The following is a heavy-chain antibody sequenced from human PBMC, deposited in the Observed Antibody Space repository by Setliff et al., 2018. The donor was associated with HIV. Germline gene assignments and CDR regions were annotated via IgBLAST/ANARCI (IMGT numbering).Heavy chain of an antibody. D-gene: IGHD5-18*01. CDR1: GGSISSGSYY. CDR2: IYTSGNT. Sequence: SETLSLTCTVSGGSISSGSYYWSWIRQPAGKGLEWIGHIYTSGNTNHNPSLKSRVTISVNTSENQFSLKLSSVTAADTALYFCARDAPGYSHVLDFWGQGTLVTVSS. J-gene: IGHJ4*02. V-gene: IGHV4-61*09. CDR3: ARDAPGYSHVLDF.